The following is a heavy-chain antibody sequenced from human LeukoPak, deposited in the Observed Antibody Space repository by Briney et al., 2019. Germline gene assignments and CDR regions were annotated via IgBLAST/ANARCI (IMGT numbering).Heavy chain of an antibody. CDR2: ISWNSGSI. V-gene: IGHV3-9*01. D-gene: IGHD6-19*01. CDR3: AKDGSSGWYRRENNWFDP. CDR1: GFTFDDYA. J-gene: IGHJ5*02. Sequence: GGSLRLSCAASGFTFDDYAMHWVRQAPGKGLEWVSGISWNSGSIGYADSVKGRFTISRDNAKNSLYLQMNSLRAEDTALYYCAKDGSSGWYRRENNWFDPWGQGTLVTVSS.